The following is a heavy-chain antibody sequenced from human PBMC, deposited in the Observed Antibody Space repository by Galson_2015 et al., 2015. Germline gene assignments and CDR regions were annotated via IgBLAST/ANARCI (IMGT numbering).Heavy chain of an antibody. D-gene: IGHD7-27*01. CDR1: GGTFSSYA. Sequence: SVKVSCKASGGTFSSYAISWVRQAPGQGLEWMGGIIPIFGTANYAQKFQGRVTITADKSTSTAYMELSSLRSEDTAVYYCARAIEKTGGDAFDIWGQGTMVTVSS. V-gene: IGHV1-69*06. CDR3: ARAIEKTGGDAFDI. CDR2: IIPIFGTA. J-gene: IGHJ3*02.